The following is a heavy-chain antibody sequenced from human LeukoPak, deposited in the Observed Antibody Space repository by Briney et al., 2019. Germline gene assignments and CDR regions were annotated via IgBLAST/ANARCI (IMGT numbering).Heavy chain of an antibody. V-gene: IGHV3-73*01. D-gene: IGHD4-17*01. J-gene: IGHJ4*02. CDR3: TRPSYGDAPYVDY. CDR2: IRSKANSYAT. Sequence: GGSLRLSCAASGFTFGGSAMHWVRQASGKGLEWVGRIRSKANSYATVYAASVKGRFTISRDDSKNTAYLQMNSLKTEDTAVYYCTRPSYGDAPYVDYWGQGTLVTVSS. CDR1: GFTFGGSA.